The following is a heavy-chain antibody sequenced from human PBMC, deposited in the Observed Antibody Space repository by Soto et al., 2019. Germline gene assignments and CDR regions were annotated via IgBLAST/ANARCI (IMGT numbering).Heavy chain of an antibody. CDR3: ARFYSSGWSPRYYYGMDV. V-gene: IGHV4-59*01. D-gene: IGHD6-19*01. CDR2: IYYSGST. Sequence: SETLSLTCTVSGGSISSYYWSWIRQPPGKGLEWIGYIYYSGSTNYNPSLKSRVTISVDTSKNQFSLKLSSVTAADTAVYYCARFYSSGWSPRYYYGMDVWGQGTTVTVSS. J-gene: IGHJ6*02. CDR1: GGSISSYY.